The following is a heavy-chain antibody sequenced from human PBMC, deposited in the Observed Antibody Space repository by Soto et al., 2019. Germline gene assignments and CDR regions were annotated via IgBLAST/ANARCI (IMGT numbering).Heavy chain of an antibody. J-gene: IGHJ4*02. CDR3: ARTTRMTTMIDY. Sequence: QVRLQESGPGRVKPSETLSLTCTVSKDSISSYYWSWIRQPPGKGLEWIGYVYYSGGTKYNPSLKSRLTMSLDMSKKQFSLRLTSVTAADTAVYFCARTTRMTTMIDYWGQGTQVTVSS. CDR1: KDSISSYY. V-gene: IGHV4-59*01. CDR2: VYYSGGT. D-gene: IGHD4-17*01.